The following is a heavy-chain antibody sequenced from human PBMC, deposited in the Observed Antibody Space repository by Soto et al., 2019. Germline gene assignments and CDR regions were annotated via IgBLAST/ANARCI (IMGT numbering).Heavy chain of an antibody. Sequence: PSETLSLTCAVYGGSFSGYYWSWIRQPPGKGLEWIGEINHSGSTNYNPSLKSRVTISVDTSKNQFSLKLSSVTAADTAVYYSARDASGCTNGVCYKYYGMDVWGHGTTVTVSS. V-gene: IGHV4-34*01. J-gene: IGHJ6*02. CDR3: ARDASGCTNGVCYKYYGMDV. CDR2: INHSGST. D-gene: IGHD2-8*01. CDR1: GGSFSGYY.